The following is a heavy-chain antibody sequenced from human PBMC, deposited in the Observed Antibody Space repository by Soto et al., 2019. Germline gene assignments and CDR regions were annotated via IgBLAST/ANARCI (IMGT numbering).Heavy chain of an antibody. CDR2: TSGDGRIM. Sequence: GGSLRLSCAASGLTFSSYPMHWVRQAPGKGLEHVSSTSGDGRIMYYLDSVKGRFTISRDNSKNTLYLQMGSLRTEDMAVYYCARGRAAYYFDHRGQGALVTVSS. CDR3: ARGRAAYYFDH. V-gene: IGHV3-64*02. CDR1: GLTFSSYP. D-gene: IGHD6-25*01. J-gene: IGHJ4*02.